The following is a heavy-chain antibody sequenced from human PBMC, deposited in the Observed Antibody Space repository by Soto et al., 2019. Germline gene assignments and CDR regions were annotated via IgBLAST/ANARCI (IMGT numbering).Heavy chain of an antibody. V-gene: IGHV4-39*01. J-gene: IGHJ4*02. CDR2: IHYTGTT. CDR3: ARRECSGGPCYFDP. Sequence: PSETLSLTCTVSGGSISSYYWGWIRQPPGKGLEWIGSIHYTGTTYYNPSLKSRVIISVDTSKIQFSLKLTSVTAADTAVYYCARRECSGGPCYFDPWGQGSLVTVSS. D-gene: IGHD2-15*01. CDR1: GGSISSYY.